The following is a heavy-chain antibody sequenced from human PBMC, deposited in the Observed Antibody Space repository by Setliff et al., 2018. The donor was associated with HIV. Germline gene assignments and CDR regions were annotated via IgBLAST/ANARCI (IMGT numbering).Heavy chain of an antibody. CDR1: GFTFSSYA. Sequence: PGGSLRLSCAASGFTFSSYAMHWVRQAPGKGLEWVSLFYSGGGTYYADSVKSRFTISRDNSKNTLYLQMSSLRPEDTAVYYCARQGAVTGHSFDSWGPGALVTVLL. J-gene: IGHJ4*02. D-gene: IGHD6-19*01. CDR3: ARQGAVTGHSFDS. CDR2: FYSGGGT. V-gene: IGHV3-66*02.